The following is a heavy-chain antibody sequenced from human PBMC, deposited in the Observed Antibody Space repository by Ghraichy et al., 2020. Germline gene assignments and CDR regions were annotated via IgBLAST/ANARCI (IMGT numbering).Heavy chain of an antibody. CDR2: IYYSGRT. CDR3: ARGINYFDSRCYYAFWYFDL. J-gene: IGHJ2*01. Sequence: SETLSLTCTVSGGSVSSDYWTWIRQPPGGGLEWIGYIYYSGRTDYNPSLKSRVTISIDTSTNQFSLKLSSVTAADTAGYYCARGINYFDSRCYYAFWYFDLWGRGTLVTVSS. V-gene: IGHV4-59*02. D-gene: IGHD3-22*01. CDR1: GGSVSSDY.